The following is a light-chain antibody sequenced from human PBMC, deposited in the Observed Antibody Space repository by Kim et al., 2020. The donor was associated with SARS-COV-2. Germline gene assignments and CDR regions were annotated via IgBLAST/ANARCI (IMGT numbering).Light chain of an antibody. CDR1: QSIGTR. CDR2: AAS. J-gene: IGKJ4*01. Sequence: IQMTQSPSSLAASVGDRINIACRASQSIGTRLNWYQQRPGKAPKLLIYAASTLQSGVPSRFSGAGSGTDFTLTISSLQPDDFATYYCQQSFSTPWLSFGGGTKVDIK. CDR3: QQSFSTPWLS. V-gene: IGKV1-39*01.